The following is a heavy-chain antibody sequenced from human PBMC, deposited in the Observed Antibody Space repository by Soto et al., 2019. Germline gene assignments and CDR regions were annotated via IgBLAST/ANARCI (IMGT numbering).Heavy chain of an antibody. J-gene: IGHJ4*02. V-gene: IGHV3-48*02. Sequence: EGQVVESGGGVVQPGGSLRLSCAASGFTFESYGMNWVRQAPGKGLNWVAYISGRSSTIYYSDSARGRFTTSRDNGKNSPYLQMNSLRDEDTAVYYCVRGLLMGAGGVRGVVWGQGTLVTVSS. CDR1: GFTFESYG. CDR3: VRGLLMGAGGVRGVV. CDR2: ISGRSSTI. D-gene: IGHD3-10*01.